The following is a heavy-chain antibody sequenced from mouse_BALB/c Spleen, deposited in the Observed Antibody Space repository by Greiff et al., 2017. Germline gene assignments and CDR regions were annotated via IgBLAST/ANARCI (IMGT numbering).Heavy chain of an antibody. J-gene: IGHJ4*01. CDR3: TRGYYRYEGFYAMDY. CDR1: GYTFTSYW. V-gene: IGHV1S22*01. CDR2: IYPGSGST. D-gene: IGHD2-14*01. Sequence: LQQPGSELVRPGASVKLSCKASGYTFTSYWMHWVKQRPGQGLEWIGNIYPGSGSTNYDEKFKSKATLTVDTSSSTAYMQLSSLTSEDSAVYYCTRGYYRYEGFYAMDYGGQGTSVTVSS.